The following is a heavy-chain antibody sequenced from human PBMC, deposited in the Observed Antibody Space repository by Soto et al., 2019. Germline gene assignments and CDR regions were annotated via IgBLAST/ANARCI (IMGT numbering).Heavy chain of an antibody. Sequence: SETLSLTCTVSGGSISSSSYHWGWIRQPPGKGLEWIGSIYYSGSTYYNPSLKSRVTISVDTSKNQFSLKLSSVTAADTAVYYCARLGSRQREYYYGMDVRGQGTTVTVSS. CDR2: IYYSGST. CDR3: ARLGSRQREYYYGMDV. J-gene: IGHJ6*02. V-gene: IGHV4-39*01. CDR1: GGSISSSSYH. D-gene: IGHD2-15*01.